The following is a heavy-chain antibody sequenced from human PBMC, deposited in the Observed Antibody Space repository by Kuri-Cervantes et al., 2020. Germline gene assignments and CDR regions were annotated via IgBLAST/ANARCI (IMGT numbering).Heavy chain of an antibody. CDR1: GYSISSGYY. V-gene: IGHV4-38-2*01. CDR3: GGVRYCSSTSCSKHFYYYMDV. CDR2: IYHSGST. J-gene: IGHJ6*03. Sequence: SETLSLTCAVSGYSISSGYYWGWIRQPPGKGLEWIGSIYHSGSTYYNPSLKSRVTISADTSKNQFSLKLSSVTAADTAVYYCGGVRYCSSTSCSKHFYYYMDVWGKGTTVTVSS. D-gene: IGHD2-2*01.